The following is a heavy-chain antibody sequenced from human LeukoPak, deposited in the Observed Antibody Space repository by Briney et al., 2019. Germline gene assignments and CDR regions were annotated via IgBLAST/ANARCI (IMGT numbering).Heavy chain of an antibody. D-gene: IGHD3-10*01. J-gene: IGHJ4*02. V-gene: IGHV3-15*07. CDR1: GLTVTNAW. CDR3: TTGIRGG. CDR2: IASKTDGGAT. Sequence: GGSLRLSCSASGLTVTNAWMNWVRQAPGEGLDWVGRIASKTDGGATDNAAPVKGRFTISRDDSKNTLNLQMNSLKTEDTAVYYCTTGIRGGWGQGTLVTVSS.